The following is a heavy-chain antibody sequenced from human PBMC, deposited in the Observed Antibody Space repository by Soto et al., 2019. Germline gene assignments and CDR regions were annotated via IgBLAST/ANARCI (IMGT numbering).Heavy chain of an antibody. CDR1: GGSISSYY. D-gene: IGHD3-22*01. V-gene: IGHV4-59*08. CDR2: IYYSGST. J-gene: IGHJ5*02. Sequence: SETLSLTCTVSGGSISSYYWSWIRQPPGKGLEWIGYIYYSGSTNYNPSLKSRVTISVDTSKNQFSLKLSSVTAADTAVYYCAMYYYDTKGYSLDPCGQGNLVTVSS. CDR3: AMYYYDTKGYSLDP.